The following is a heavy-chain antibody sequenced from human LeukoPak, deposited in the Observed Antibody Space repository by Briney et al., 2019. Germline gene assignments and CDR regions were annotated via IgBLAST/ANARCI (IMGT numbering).Heavy chain of an antibody. Sequence: SETLSLTCAVYGGSFSGYYWSWIRQPPGKGLEWIGEINHSGSTNYNPSLKSRVTISVDTSKNQFSLKLSSVTAADTAVYYCVTGVGGDPFDYWGQGTLVTVSS. CDR3: VTGVGGDPFDY. V-gene: IGHV4-34*01. D-gene: IGHD2-21*02. CDR2: INHSGST. J-gene: IGHJ4*02. CDR1: GGSFSGYY.